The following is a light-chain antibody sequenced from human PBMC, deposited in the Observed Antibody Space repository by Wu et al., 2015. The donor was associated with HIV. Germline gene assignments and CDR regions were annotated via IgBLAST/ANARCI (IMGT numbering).Light chain of an antibody. Sequence: EIVLTQSPATLSLSPGERATLSCRASQSVSTYLAWYQHKPGQAPRLLIYDASNRATGIPDRFSGGGSVTDFTLTISSLEPEDSAVYYCQQHYKWPLTFGQGTRLXIK. V-gene: IGKV3-11*01. J-gene: IGKJ5*01. CDR1: QSVSTY. CDR3: QQHYKWPLT. CDR2: DAS.